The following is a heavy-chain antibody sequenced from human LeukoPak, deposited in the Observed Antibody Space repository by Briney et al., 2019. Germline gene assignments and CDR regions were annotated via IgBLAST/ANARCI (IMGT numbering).Heavy chain of an antibody. CDR2: FSDDGHT. J-gene: IGHJ4*02. V-gene: IGHV3-23*01. CDR1: GFIVSSYT. D-gene: IGHD3-10*01. CDR3: APRGRSGASDN. Sequence: GGSLRLSCAASGFIVSSYTMRWVRQAPGKGLEWVSSFSDDGHTYYADSVKGRFTISRDISKNTLYVQMNSLRAEDTAVYYCAPRGRSGASDNWGQGTLVTVSS.